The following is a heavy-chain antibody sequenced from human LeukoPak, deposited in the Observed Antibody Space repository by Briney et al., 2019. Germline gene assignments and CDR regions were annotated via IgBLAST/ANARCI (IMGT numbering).Heavy chain of an antibody. D-gene: IGHD6-19*01. CDR1: GGSISSYY. J-gene: IGHJ4*02. CDR2: IYYSGST. V-gene: IGHV4-59*01. Sequence: SETLSLTCTVSGGSISSYYWSWIRQPPGRGLGWIGDIYYSGSTNYNPSLKSRVTISVDTSKNQFSLRLTSVTAAATAVYYCAREGMAVGFARFPIFNYWGQGTLVTVSS. CDR3: AREGMAVGFARFPIFNY.